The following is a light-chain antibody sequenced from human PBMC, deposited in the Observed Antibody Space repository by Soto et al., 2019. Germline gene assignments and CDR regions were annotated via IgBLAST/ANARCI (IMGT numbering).Light chain of an antibody. Sequence: EIVMTQSPATLSASPGERATLSCRASQSVSSSLAWYQQKPGQAPRLLIYGASTRATGIPARFSGSGSGTEFTLTISSLQSEDFAVYYCQHYNNYPREITFGPGTKVDIK. J-gene: IGKJ3*01. V-gene: IGKV3-15*01. CDR3: QHYNNYPREIT. CDR1: QSVSSS. CDR2: GAS.